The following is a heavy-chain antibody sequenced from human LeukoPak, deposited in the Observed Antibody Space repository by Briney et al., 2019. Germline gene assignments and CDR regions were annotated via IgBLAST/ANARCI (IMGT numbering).Heavy chain of an antibody. D-gene: IGHD5-24*01. CDR1: GYTFTSYA. CDR2: INAGNGNT. CDR3: ARVSRGREGYIGRDY. V-gene: IGHV1-3*01. Sequence: ASVKLSCTASGYTFTSYAMHWVRQAPGQRLEWKGWINAGNGNTKYSQKFQGRVTITRDTSASTAYMDLSSLRPEDTAVYCCARVSRGREGYIGRDYWGQGTLVTVSS. J-gene: IGHJ4*02.